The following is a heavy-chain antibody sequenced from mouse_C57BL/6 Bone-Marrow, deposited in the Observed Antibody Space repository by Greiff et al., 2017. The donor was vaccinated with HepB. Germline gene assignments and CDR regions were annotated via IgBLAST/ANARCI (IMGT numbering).Heavy chain of an antibody. CDR2: ISNGGGST. Sequence: EVQRVESGGGLVQPGGSLKLSCAASGFTFSDYYMYWVRQTPEKRLEWVAYISNGGGSTYYPDTVKGRFTISRDNAKNTLYLQMSRLKSEDTAMYYCARQQIYDGYYLFAYWGQGTLVTVSA. D-gene: IGHD2-3*01. J-gene: IGHJ3*01. CDR1: GFTFSDYY. V-gene: IGHV5-12*01. CDR3: ARQQIYDGYYLFAY.